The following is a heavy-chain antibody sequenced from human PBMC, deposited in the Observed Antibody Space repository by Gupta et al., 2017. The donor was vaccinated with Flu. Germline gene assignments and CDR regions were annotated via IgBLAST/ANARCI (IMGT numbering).Heavy chain of an antibody. CDR3: ARGGPYSWSAFDI. Sequence: FSSYWRNGVRQAPGKWLVWVSRINSDGSSTSYADSVKGRFTISRDNAKNTLYLQMNSLRAEDTAVYYCARGGPYSWSAFDIWGQGTMVTVSS. J-gene: IGHJ3*02. V-gene: IGHV3-74*01. D-gene: IGHD1-26*01. CDR1: FSSYW. CDR2: INSDGSST.